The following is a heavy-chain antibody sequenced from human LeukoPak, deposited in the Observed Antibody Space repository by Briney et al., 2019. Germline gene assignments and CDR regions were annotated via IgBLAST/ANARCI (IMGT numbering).Heavy chain of an antibody. Sequence: PSQTLSLTCTVSGDSISSGGYYWSWIRQPAGKGLEWIGRIYTSGSTNYNPSLKSRVTISVDTSKNQFSLKLSSVTAADTAVYYCAREARTDLVDPWGQGTLVTVSS. CDR1: GDSISSGGYY. V-gene: IGHV4-61*02. J-gene: IGHJ5*02. CDR2: IYTSGST. D-gene: IGHD5-12*01. CDR3: AREARTDLVDP.